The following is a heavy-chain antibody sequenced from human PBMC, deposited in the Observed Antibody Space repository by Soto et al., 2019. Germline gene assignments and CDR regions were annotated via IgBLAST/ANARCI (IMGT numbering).Heavy chain of an antibody. CDR2: IIPIFGTA. CDR1: GGTFSSYA. J-gene: IGHJ6*02. Sequence: SVKVSCKASGGTFSSYAISWVRQAPGQGLEWMGGIIPIFGTANYAQKLQGRITITADESTSTAYMELSNLRSEDTAVYFCARVTYCSSTSCRGGMDVWGQGTTVTVSS. V-gene: IGHV1-69*13. D-gene: IGHD2-2*01. CDR3: ARVTYCSSTSCRGGMDV.